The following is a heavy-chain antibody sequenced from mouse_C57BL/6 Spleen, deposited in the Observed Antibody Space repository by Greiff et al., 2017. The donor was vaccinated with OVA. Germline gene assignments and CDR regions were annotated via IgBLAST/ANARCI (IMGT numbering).Heavy chain of an antibody. D-gene: IGHD1-1*01. Sequence: DVMLVESGGGLVKPGGSLKLSCAASGFTFSSYTMSWVRQTPEKRLEWVATISGGGGNTYYPDSVKGRFTISRDNAKNTLYLQMSSLRSEDTALYYCARRDGSAWFAYWGQGTLVTVSA. V-gene: IGHV5-9*01. CDR1: GFTFSSYT. CDR2: ISGGGGNT. CDR3: ARRDGSAWFAY. J-gene: IGHJ3*01.